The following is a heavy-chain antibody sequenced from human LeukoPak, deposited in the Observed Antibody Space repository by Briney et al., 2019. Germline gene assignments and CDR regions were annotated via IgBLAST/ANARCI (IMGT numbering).Heavy chain of an antibody. Sequence: ASVKVSCKASGYSFTNYDINWVRQATGQGLEWMGWMNPNSDNTIYAQKFQGRVTMTSDTPITTAYMELSSLRSEDTAVYYCARGNGYVEGAAAGTTVMDLWGQGTTVTVSS. CDR2: MNPNSDNT. V-gene: IGHV1-8*01. D-gene: IGHD6-13*01. J-gene: IGHJ6*02. CDR1: GYSFTNYD. CDR3: ARGNGYVEGAAAGTTVMDL.